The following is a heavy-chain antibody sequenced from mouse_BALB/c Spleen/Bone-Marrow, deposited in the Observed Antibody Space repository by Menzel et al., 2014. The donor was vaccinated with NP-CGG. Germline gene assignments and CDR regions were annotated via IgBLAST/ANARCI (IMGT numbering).Heavy chain of an antibody. J-gene: IGHJ2*01. CDR2: ISSGSSTI. D-gene: IGHD1-1*01. Sequence: EVMLVESGGGLVQPGGSRKLSCAASGFTFSSFGMHWVRQAPEKGLEWVAYISSGSSTIYYADTVMGRFTISRDNPKNTLFLQMTGLRSEDTAMYYCARSGSSSGYFDYWGQGTTLTVSS. V-gene: IGHV5-17*02. CDR3: ARSGSSSGYFDY. CDR1: GFTFSSFG.